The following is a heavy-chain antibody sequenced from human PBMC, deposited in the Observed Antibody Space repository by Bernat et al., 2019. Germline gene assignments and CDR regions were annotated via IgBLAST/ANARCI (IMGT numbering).Heavy chain of an antibody. CDR1: GFTFSSYA. D-gene: IGHD3-10*01. V-gene: IGHV3-30*07. Sequence: QVQLVESGGGVVQPGRSLRLSCAASGFTFSSYAMHWVRQAPGKGLEWVAVISYDGSNKYYADSVRGRFTVSRDNSKNTLYLQVHSLRAEDTAVYYCAKDKVRGDGYVVFDYWGQGTLVTVSS. J-gene: IGHJ4*02. CDR3: AKDKVRGDGYVVFDY. CDR2: ISYDGSNK.